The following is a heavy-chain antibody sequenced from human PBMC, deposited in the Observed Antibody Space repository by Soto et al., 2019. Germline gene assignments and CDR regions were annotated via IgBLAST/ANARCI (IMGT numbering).Heavy chain of an antibody. D-gene: IGHD1-26*01. Sequence: SETLSLTCTVSGESIATGAFYWSWIRLQSGKGPEWIGSIFYAGDTYYNPSLKSRVEISLDGSQNQFSLNLRSVTAADTAVYYCARGPSGSYYRTCFDYWGQGTLVTVSS. V-gene: IGHV4-31*03. CDR2: IFYAGDT. CDR1: GESIATGAFY. J-gene: IGHJ4*02. CDR3: ARGPSGSYYRTCFDY.